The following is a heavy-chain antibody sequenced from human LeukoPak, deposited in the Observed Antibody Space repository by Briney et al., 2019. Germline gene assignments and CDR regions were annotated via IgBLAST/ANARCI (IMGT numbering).Heavy chain of an antibody. J-gene: IGHJ4*02. D-gene: IGHD3/OR15-3a*01. CDR2: IKLDGTQK. Sequence: GGSLRLSCAASGFTFRNYWMSWIRQAPGRGLEWVANIKLDGTQKNYIQSVRGRFTISRDNARNFLYLQLSSLRAEDAAVYYCTRDFWTDYWGQGTLVTVSS. V-gene: IGHV3-7*01. CDR3: TRDFWTDY. CDR1: GFTFRNYW.